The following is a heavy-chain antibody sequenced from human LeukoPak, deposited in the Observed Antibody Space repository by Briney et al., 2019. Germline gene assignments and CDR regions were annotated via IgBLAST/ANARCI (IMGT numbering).Heavy chain of an antibody. J-gene: IGHJ6*02. CDR1: GFTFDDYA. Sequence: GGSLRLSCAASGFTFDDYAMHWVRQAPGKGLEWVALISWDGGSTYYADSVKGRFTISRDNSKNSLYLQMNSLRAEDTALYYCAKDIPRWDYYYGMDVWGQGTTVTVSS. V-gene: IGHV3-43D*03. CDR3: AKDIPRWDYYYGMDV. CDR2: ISWDGGST. D-gene: IGHD4-23*01.